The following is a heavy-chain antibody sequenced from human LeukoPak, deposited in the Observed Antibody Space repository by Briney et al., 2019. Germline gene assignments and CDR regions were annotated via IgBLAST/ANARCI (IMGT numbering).Heavy chain of an antibody. CDR1: GYSFPSYW. V-gene: IGHV5-10-1*01. J-gene: IGHJ4*02. D-gene: IGHD5-12*01. Sequence: GESVRISCKGSGYSFPSYWITWVRQMPGKGLEWMGRIDPSDSYTNYSPSFQGHVTISADKSISTAYLQWSSLKASDTAMYYCARSYSGYDYLDYWGQGTLVTVSS. CDR2: IDPSDSYT. CDR3: ARSYSGYDYLDY.